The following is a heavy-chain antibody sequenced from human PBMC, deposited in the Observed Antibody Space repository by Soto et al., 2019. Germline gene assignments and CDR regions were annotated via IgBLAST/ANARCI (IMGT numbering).Heavy chain of an antibody. CDR1: GFTFSNAW. J-gene: IGHJ4*02. CDR2: IKSKTDGGTT. D-gene: IGHD5-12*01. Sequence: EVQLVESGGGLVKPGGSLRLSCAASGFTFSNAWMNWVRQAPGKGLEWVGRIKSKTDGGTTDYAAPVKGRFTISRDDSKITLYLQMNSLKTEDTAVYYCTTDPYPDIVATMGLYYWGQGTLVTVSS. V-gene: IGHV3-15*07. CDR3: TTDPYPDIVATMGLYY.